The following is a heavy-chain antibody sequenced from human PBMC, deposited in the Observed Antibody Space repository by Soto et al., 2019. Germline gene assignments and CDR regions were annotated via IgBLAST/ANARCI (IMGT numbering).Heavy chain of an antibody. CDR1: GGTFSSYA. V-gene: IGHV1-69*13. CDR2: IIPIFGTA. CDR3: ARLVGATYTSDDY. Sequence: SVKVSCKASGGTFSSYAISWVRQAPGQGLEWMGGIIPIFGTANYAQKFQGRVTITADESTSTAYMELSSLRSEDTAVYYCARLVGATYTSDDYWGQGTLVTVSS. J-gene: IGHJ4*02. D-gene: IGHD1-26*01.